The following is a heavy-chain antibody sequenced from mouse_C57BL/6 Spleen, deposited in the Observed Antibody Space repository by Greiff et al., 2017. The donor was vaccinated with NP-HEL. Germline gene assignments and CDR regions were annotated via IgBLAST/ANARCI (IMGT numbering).Heavy chain of an antibody. CDR3: DGGGGSCYDWYFDV. D-gene: IGHD1-1*01. CDR1: GFSLSTSGMG. CDR2: IYWDDDK. Sequence: QVTLKECGPGILQSSQTLSLTCSFSGFSLSTSGMGVSWIRQPSGKGLEWLAHIYWDDDKRYNPSLKSRLTISNDPSRTPLFLKITRGDTADTATYYGDGGGGSCYDWYFDVWGTGTTVTVSS. J-gene: IGHJ1*03. V-gene: IGHV8-12*01.